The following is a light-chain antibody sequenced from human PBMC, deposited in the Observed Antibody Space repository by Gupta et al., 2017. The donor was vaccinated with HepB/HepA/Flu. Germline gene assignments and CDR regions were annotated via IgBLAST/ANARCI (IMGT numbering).Light chain of an antibody. V-gene: IGLV1-51*01. J-gene: IGLJ2*01. Sequence: QSVLTQPPSVSAAPGQKVTISCSGSSSNIGNNSVSWYQLRPGTAPKHLIYDNNQRPSGIPDRVPGSKSGTSATLGITGLQTGEEAEYYCGQWNNSLNTGGGVFGGGTKLTVL. CDR3: GQWNNSLNTGGGV. CDR2: DNN. CDR1: SSNIGNNS.